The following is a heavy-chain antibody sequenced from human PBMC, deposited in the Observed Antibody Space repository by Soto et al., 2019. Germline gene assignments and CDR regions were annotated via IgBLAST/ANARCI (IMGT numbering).Heavy chain of an antibody. D-gene: IGHD6-13*01. CDR1: GFTFTSYA. CDR2: ISAGGGGS. V-gene: IGHV3-23*01. CDR3: ARVVIWKQLVLDY. Sequence: GGSLRLSCAASGFTFTSYAMSWVRQAPGKGLEWVSVISAGGGGSYYADSVKGRFTISRDNSKNTLYPQMNSLRGEDTAVYYCARVVIWKQLVLDYWGQGTLVTVSS. J-gene: IGHJ4*02.